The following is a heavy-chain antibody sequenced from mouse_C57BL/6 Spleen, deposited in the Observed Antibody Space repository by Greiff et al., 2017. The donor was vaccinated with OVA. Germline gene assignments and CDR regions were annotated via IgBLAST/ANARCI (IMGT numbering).Heavy chain of an antibody. D-gene: IGHD2-3*01. CDR3: ARRRAYDGYYYYAMDY. V-gene: IGHV5-9*01. J-gene: IGHJ4*01. CDR2: ISGGGGNT. Sequence: EVKVEESGGGLVKPGGSLKLSCAASGFTFSSYTMSWVRQTPEKRLEWVATISGGGGNTYYPDSVKGRFTISRDNAKNTLYLHMSSLRSEDTALYYCARRRAYDGYYYYAMDYWGQGTSVTVSS. CDR1: GFTFSSYT.